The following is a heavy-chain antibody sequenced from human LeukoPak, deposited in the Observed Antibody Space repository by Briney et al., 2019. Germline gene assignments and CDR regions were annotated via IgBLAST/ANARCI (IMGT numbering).Heavy chain of an antibody. CDR3: ARDLSGYFDY. CDR1: GGTFSSYA. Sequence: GASVKVSCKASGGTFSSYAISWVRQAPGQGREWMGGIIPIFGTANYAQEFQGRVTITADESTSTAYMELSSLRSEDTAVYYCARDLSGYFDYWGQGTLVTVCS. V-gene: IGHV1-69*13. D-gene: IGHD2/OR15-2a*01. J-gene: IGHJ4*02. CDR2: IIPIFGTA.